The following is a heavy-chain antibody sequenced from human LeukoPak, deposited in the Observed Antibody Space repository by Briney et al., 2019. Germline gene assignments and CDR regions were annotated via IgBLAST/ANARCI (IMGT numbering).Heavy chain of an antibody. CDR3: ARERRGSYPSGEYTWFAR. D-gene: IGHD1-26*01. CDR2: IYYSGST. CDR1: GGSISSGSYY. Sequence: PSQTLSLTCTVSGGSISSGSYYWRWLRQPPGKGLEWIVYIYYSGSTNYNPSLKSRVTISVDPSKNQFSLKLSSVTAADTAVYYCARERRGSYPSGEYTWFARWGQGTLVTVSS. V-gene: IGHV4-61*01. J-gene: IGHJ5*02.